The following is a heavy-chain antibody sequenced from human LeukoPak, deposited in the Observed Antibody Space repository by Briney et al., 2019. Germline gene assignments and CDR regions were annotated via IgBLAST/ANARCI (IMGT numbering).Heavy chain of an antibody. Sequence: PSETLSLTCAVYGGSFSGYYWSWIRQPPGKGLEWIGEINHSGSTNYNPSLKSRVTISVDTSKNQFSLKLSSVTAADTAVYYCARGRGAHCSGGSCYENWFDPWGQGTLVTVSS. D-gene: IGHD2-15*01. CDR1: GGSFSGYY. CDR3: ARGRGAHCSGGSCYENWFDP. CDR2: INHSGST. V-gene: IGHV4-34*01. J-gene: IGHJ5*02.